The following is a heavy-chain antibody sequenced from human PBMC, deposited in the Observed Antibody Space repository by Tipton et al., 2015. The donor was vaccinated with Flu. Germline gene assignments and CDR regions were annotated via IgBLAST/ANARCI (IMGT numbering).Heavy chain of an antibody. CDR1: GGSISSYY. V-gene: IGHV4-59*01. D-gene: IGHD4-11*01. J-gene: IGHJ6*02. CDR2: IYYSGST. CDR3: ASATTVTTSGMDV. Sequence: GLVKPSETLSLTCTVSGGSISSYYWSWLRQPPGKGLEWIGYIYYSGSTNYNPSLKSRVTISVDTSKNQFSLQLNSVTAADTAVYYCASATTVTTSGMDVWGQGTTVTVSS.